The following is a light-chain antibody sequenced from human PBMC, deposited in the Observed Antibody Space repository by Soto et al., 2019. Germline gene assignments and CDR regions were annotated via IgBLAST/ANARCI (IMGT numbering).Light chain of an antibody. V-gene: IGKV1-17*03. CDR1: QGISYY. Sequence: IQMTQSPSAMSASVGDRVTITCRGSQGISYYLAWFQQKPGKVPQRLIYLSSSLQSGVPSRFSGSGSGTEFTLTINSLQPEDFATYYCLQYQTYPFTFGGGTKVDIK. J-gene: IGKJ4*01. CDR3: LQYQTYPFT. CDR2: LSS.